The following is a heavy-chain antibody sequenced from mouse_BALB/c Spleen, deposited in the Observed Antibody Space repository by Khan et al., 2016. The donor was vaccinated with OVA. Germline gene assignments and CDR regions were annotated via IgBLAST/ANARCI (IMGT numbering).Heavy chain of an antibody. Sequence: EVQLVESGPGLMKPSQSLSLTCTVTGYSITSDYAWNWIRQFPGNKLEWMGYISYSGNPNYNPSLKSRISITRDTSKNQFFLQLNSVTTEDTATYYCARVYGGDFDYWGQGTTLTVSS. CDR3: ARVYGGDFDY. CDR2: ISYSGNP. CDR1: GYSITSDYA. V-gene: IGHV3-2*02. D-gene: IGHD2-10*02. J-gene: IGHJ2*01.